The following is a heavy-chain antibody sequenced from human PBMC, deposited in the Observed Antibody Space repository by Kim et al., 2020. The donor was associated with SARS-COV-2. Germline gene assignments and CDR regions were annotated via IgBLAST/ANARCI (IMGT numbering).Heavy chain of an antibody. V-gene: IGHV3-7*01. CDR2: IKQDGSEK. CDR3: ARGLKAAPLYDYYYGMDV. D-gene: IGHD2-15*01. J-gene: IGHJ6*02. Sequence: GGSLRLSCAASGFTFSSYWMSWVRQAPGKGLEWVANIKQDGSEKYYVDSVKGRFTISRDNAKNSLYLQMNSLRAEDTAVYYCARGLKAAPLYDYYYGMDVWGQGTTVTVSS. CDR1: GFTFSSYW.